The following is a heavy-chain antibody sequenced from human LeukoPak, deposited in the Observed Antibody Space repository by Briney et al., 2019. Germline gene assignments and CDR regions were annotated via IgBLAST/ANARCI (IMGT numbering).Heavy chain of an antibody. V-gene: IGHV4-31*03. J-gene: IGHJ5*02. D-gene: IGHD1-7*01. Sequence: SETLSLTCTVSGGSISSGGYYWSWIRQHPGKGLEWIGYIYYSGSTYYNPSLKSRVTISVDTSKNQFSLKLSSMTAADTAVYYCARDIPTGTRLDPWGQGTLVTVSS. CDR1: GGSISSGGYY. CDR2: IYYSGST. CDR3: ARDIPTGTRLDP.